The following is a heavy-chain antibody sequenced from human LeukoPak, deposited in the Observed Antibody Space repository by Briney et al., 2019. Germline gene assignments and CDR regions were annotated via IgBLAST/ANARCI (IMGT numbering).Heavy chain of an antibody. V-gene: IGHV3-7*01. CDR3: ASGQKLGF. J-gene: IGHJ4*02. D-gene: IGHD6-13*01. CDR1: GYSISSTYY. CDR2: IKQDGSDK. Sequence: ETLSLTCTVSGYSISSTYYGGWIRQPPGKGLEWVANIKQDGSDKYYVDSVKGRFTISRDNAKNSLYLQMNSLSAEDTAVYYCASGQKLGFWGQGTLVTVSS.